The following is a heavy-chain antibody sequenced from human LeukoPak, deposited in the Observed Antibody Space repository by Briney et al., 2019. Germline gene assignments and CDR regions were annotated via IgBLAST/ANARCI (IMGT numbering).Heavy chain of an antibody. CDR2: IKQDGSEK. CDR1: GFTFSSYW. V-gene: IGHV3-7*01. CDR3: AKSKYYYDSSVSEH. J-gene: IGHJ4*02. Sequence: TGGSLRLSCAASGFTFSSYWMSWVRQAPGKGLEWVANIKQDGSEKYYVDSVKGRFTISRDNAKNSLYLQMNSLRAEDTAVYYCAKSKYYYDSSVSEHWGQGTLVTVSS. D-gene: IGHD3-22*01.